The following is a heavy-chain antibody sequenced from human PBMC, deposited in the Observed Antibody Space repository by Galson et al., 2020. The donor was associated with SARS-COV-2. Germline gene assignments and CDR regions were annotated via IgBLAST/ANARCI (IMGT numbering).Heavy chain of an antibody. CDR1: GFTFSSYW. CDR2: IKRDGSEQ. CDR3: AREADYYNSSGYHLVDAFDI. Sequence: GGSLRLSCAASGFTFSSYWMNWVRQAPGKGLEWVANIKRDGSEQNYVDSVKGRFTISRDNARNSLYLQVSSLRAEDTALYYCAREADYYNSSGYHLVDAFDIWGQGTVVTVSS. D-gene: IGHD3-22*01. J-gene: IGHJ3*02. V-gene: IGHV3-7*01.